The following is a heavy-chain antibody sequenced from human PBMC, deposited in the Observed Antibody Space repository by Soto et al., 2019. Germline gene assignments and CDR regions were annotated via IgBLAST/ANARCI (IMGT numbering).Heavy chain of an antibody. CDR3: ARRHDSFYFDY. V-gene: IGHV4-39*01. J-gene: IGHJ4*02. Sequence: QLQLQESGPGLVKPSETLSLTCTVSGGSISSSSYYWGWIRQPPGKGLEWIGSIYYSGSTYYNPSLKSRVTISVDTSKNQFSLKLSSVTAADTAVYYCARRHDSFYFDYWGQGTLVTVSS. CDR2: IYYSGST. D-gene: IGHD3-22*01. CDR1: GGSISSSSYY.